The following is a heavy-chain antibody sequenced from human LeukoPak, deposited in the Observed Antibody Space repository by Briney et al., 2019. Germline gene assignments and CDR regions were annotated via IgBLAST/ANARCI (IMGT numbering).Heavy chain of an antibody. Sequence: PSETLSLTCTVSGGSISSSSYYWAWIRQPPGKKLEWFGSIYYSGSSYYNPSSKSRVTISVDTSKSQFSLKLSSVTAADTAVYYCASFYYDFWSGYDYWGQGTLVTVSS. CDR3: ASFYYDFWSGYDY. CDR2: IYYSGSS. V-gene: IGHV4-39*07. CDR1: GGSISSSSYY. J-gene: IGHJ4*02. D-gene: IGHD3-3*01.